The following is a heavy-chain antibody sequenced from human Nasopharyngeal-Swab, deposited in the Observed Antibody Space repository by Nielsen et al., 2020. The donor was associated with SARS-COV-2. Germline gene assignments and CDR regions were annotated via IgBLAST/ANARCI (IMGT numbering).Heavy chain of an antibody. J-gene: IGHJ5*02. Sequence: GESLKISCAASGFTFTGSAMHWVRQASGKGLEWVGRIKRKGNTYATPSAASVKGRFTISSDESKNTAYLQMNSLKTEDTAVYYCTRAYCSSTACYPQFDPWGQGTLVTVSS. V-gene: IGHV3-73*01. CDR3: TRAYCSSTACYPQFDP. CDR1: GFTFTGSA. D-gene: IGHD2-2*01. CDR2: IKRKGNTYAT.